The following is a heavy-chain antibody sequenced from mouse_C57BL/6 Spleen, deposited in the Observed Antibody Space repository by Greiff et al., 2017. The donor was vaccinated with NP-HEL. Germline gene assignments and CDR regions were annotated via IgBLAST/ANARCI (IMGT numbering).Heavy chain of an antibody. CDR1: GFTIKDDY. Sequence: EVQLQQSGAELVRPGASVKLSCTASGFTIKDDYMHWVKQRPEQGLEWIGWIDPENGDTEYASKFQGKATITADTSSNTAYLQLSSLTSEDTAVYYCTTPTIRYYFDYWGQGTTLTVSS. CDR2: IDPENGDT. J-gene: IGHJ2*01. CDR3: TTPTIRYYFDY. V-gene: IGHV14-4*01.